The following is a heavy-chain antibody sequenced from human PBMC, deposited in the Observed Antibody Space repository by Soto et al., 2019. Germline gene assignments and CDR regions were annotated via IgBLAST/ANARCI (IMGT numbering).Heavy chain of an antibody. Sequence: ASVKVSCTASGYTFTSNYMHWVRQAPGQGLEWMGIINPSGGSTSYAQKFQGRVTMTRDTSTSTVYMELSSLRSEDTAVYYCARDYPLGYSSSCLDYWGQGTLVTVSS. CDR1: GYTFTSNY. CDR3: ARDYPLGYSSSCLDY. J-gene: IGHJ4*02. CDR2: INPSGGST. D-gene: IGHD6-6*01. V-gene: IGHV1-46*03.